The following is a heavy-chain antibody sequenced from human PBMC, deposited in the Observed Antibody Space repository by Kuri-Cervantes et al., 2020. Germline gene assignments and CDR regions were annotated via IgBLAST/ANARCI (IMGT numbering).Heavy chain of an antibody. CDR3: TTDGIAVAATDY. CDR2: IKSKTDGGTT. V-gene: IGHV3-15*01. J-gene: IGHJ4*02. Sequence: GESLKISWAASGFTFSNAWMSWVRQAPGKGLEWVGRIKSKTDGGTTDYAAPVKGRFTISRDDSKNTLYLQMNSLKTEDTAVYYCTTDGIAVAATDYWGQGTLVTVSS. CDR1: GFTFSNAW. D-gene: IGHD6-19*01.